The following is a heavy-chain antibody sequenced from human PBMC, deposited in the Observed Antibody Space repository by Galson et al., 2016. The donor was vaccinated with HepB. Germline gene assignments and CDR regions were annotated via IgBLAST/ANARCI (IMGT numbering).Heavy chain of an antibody. CDR1: GFTFSSYA. J-gene: IGHJ4*02. CDR3: ARAQTTVVTYIDN. CDR2: ISSSSYT. D-gene: IGHD4-23*01. Sequence: SLRLSCAASGFTFSSYAMSWVRQAPGKGLEWVSYISSSSYTNYAESVKGRFTISRDNAKNSLYLQMNSLRAEDTAVYYCARAQTTVVTYIDNWGQGTLVTVSS. V-gene: IGHV3-11*06.